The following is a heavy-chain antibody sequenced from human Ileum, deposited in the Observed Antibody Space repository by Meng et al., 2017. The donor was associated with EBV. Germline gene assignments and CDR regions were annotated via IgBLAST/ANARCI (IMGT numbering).Heavy chain of an antibody. Sequence: QVHVPEARPCLVYPMAPLSLTCAASGYSISSNNWWSWVRQPPGKGLEWIGEIYHSGSTNYNPSFKRRVTMSVDKSKNQISLNLSSVTAADTAVYYCASGRDYACHSWGRGTLVTVSS. D-gene: IGHD4-17*01. V-gene: IGHV4-4*02. CDR3: ASGRDYACHS. CDR1: GYSISSNNW. CDR2: IYHSGST. J-gene: IGHJ4*02.